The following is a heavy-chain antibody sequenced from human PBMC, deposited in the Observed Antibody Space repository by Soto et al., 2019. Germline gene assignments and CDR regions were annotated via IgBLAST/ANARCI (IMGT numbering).Heavy chain of an antibody. D-gene: IGHD1-7*01. J-gene: IGHJ4*02. CDR2: IWYDESNK. V-gene: IGHV3-33*01. CDR3: ARDKNWNYGTFDY. Sequence: QVQLVESGGGVVQPGRSLRLSCEASGFTFSSYGMHWVRQAPGRGLEWVEVIWYDESNKYYADSVKGRFTISRDNSKNTLYLQMNSLRAEDTAVYYCARDKNWNYGTFDYWGQGTLVTVSS. CDR1: GFTFSSYG.